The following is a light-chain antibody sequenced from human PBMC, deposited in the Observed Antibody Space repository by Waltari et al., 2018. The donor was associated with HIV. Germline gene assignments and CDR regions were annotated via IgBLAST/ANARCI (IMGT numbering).Light chain of an antibody. V-gene: IGKV3-11*01. Sequence: VLTQSPASLSLSPGDSATLSCRASDRVSNYLAWYQQKPGQAPRLLIYDASIRATGIPARFSGSGSRTDFTLTISSLEPEDFALYYCQQRNNWPPEVSFGQGTRLEIK. CDR1: DRVSNY. CDR2: DAS. CDR3: QQRNNWPPEVS. J-gene: IGKJ5*01.